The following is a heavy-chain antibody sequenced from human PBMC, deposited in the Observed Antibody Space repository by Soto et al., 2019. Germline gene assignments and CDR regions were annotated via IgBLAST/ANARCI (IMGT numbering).Heavy chain of an antibody. CDR3: ARERKYYYGSGSSYSGYYGMDV. D-gene: IGHD3-10*01. V-gene: IGHV4-59*01. CDR2: IYYSGST. Sequence: SETLSLTCTVSGGSISSYYWSWIRQPPGKGLEWIGYIYYSGSTNYNPSLKSRVTISVDTSRNQFSLKLSSVTAADTAVYYCARERKYYYGSGSSYSGYYGMDVWGQGTTVTVSS. J-gene: IGHJ6*02. CDR1: GGSISSYY.